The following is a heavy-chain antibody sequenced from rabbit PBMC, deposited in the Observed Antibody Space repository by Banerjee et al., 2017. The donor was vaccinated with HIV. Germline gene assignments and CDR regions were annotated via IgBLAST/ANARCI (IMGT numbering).Heavy chain of an antibody. J-gene: IGHJ4*01. CDR3: ARAYVGVAGDGYPFNL. CDR1: GFSFSSSYY. D-gene: IGHD6-1*01. CDR2: IYAGSSGRT. V-gene: IGHV1S40*01. Sequence: QSLEESGGDLVKPGASLTLTCTASGFSFSSSYYMCWVRQAPGKGPEWIACIYAGSSGRTYYAIWAKGRFTISKTSSTTVTLQMTSLTAADTATYFCARAYVGVAGDGYPFNLWGQGTLVTVS.